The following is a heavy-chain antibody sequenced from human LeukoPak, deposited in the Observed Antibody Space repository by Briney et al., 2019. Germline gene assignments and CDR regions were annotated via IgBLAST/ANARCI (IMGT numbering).Heavy chain of an antibody. CDR1: GFTFDDYA. Sequence: GGSLRLSCAASGFTFDDYAMHWVRQAPGKGLEWVSGISWNSGSIGYADSVKGRFTISRDNAKNSLYLQMNSLRAEDTAVYYCAKSYGSGSFYYYSYMDVWGKGTTVTVSS. CDR2: ISWNSGSI. V-gene: IGHV3-9*01. CDR3: AKSYGSGSFYYYSYMDV. D-gene: IGHD3-10*01. J-gene: IGHJ6*03.